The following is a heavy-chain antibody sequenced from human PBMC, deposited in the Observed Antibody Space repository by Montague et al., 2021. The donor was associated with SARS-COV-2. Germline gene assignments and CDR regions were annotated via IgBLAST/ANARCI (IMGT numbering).Heavy chain of an antibody. Sequence: SETRSLTCAVSRGSFSNYYWTWVRQAPGKGLIWIGEINQDGTTNYNPSLKSRVTLSIDTSKNQLSLKVTSVTAADTAVYYCARGRRVRMSMRQCERTASGALDMWGQGTPVIVSS. CDR3: ARGRRVRMSMRQCERTASGALDM. J-gene: IGHJ3*02. V-gene: IGHV4-34*01. D-gene: IGHD4-11*01. CDR2: INQDGTT. CDR1: RGSFSNYY.